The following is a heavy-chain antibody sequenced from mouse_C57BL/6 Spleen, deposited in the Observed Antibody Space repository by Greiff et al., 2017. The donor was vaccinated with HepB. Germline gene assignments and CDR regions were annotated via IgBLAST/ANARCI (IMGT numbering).Heavy chain of an antibody. CDR3: AREALVTTVVAPYYAMDY. D-gene: IGHD1-1*01. CDR1: GYTFTDYY. CDR2: IYPGSGNT. V-gene: IGHV1-76*01. Sequence: VQLQQSGAELVRPGASVKLSCKASGYTFTDYYINWVKQRPGQGLEWIARIYPGSGNTYYNEKFKGKATLTAEKSSSTAYMQLSSLTSEDSAVYFCAREALVTTVVAPYYAMDYWGQGTSVTVSS. J-gene: IGHJ4*01.